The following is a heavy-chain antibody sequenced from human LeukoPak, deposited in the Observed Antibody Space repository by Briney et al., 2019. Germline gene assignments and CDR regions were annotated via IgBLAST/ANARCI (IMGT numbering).Heavy chain of an antibody. CDR2: INPNSGGT. CDR3: ARAFPYCSSTSCYRGGAFDI. V-gene: IGHV1-2*02. J-gene: IGHJ3*02. CDR1: GYTFTGYY. Sequence: ASVKVSCKASGYTFTGYYMHWVRQAPGQGLEWIGWINPNSGGTNYAQKFQGRVTMTRDTSISTAYMELSRLRPDDTAVYYCARAFPYCSSTSCYRGGAFDIWGQGTMVTVSS. D-gene: IGHD2-2*01.